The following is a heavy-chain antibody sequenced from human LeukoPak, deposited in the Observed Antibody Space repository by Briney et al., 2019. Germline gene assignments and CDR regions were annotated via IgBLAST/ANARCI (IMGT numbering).Heavy chain of an antibody. Sequence: ASVKVSCKASGYTFTSYDTNWVRQATGQGLEWMGWMNPNSGNTGYAQKFQGRVTMTRNTSISTAYMELSSLRSEDTAVYYCARELYSSSSDWFDPWGQGTLVTVSS. CDR3: ARELYSSSSDWFDP. CDR1: GYTFTSYD. J-gene: IGHJ5*02. V-gene: IGHV1-8*01. D-gene: IGHD6-6*01. CDR2: MNPNSGNT.